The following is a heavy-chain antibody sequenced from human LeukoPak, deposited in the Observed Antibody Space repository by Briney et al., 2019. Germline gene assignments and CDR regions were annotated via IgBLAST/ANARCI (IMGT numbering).Heavy chain of an antibody. D-gene: IGHD6-13*01. CDR3: ARVVGSSWYYYGMDV. CDR1: GGSISSTSYY. Sequence: PSETLSLTCTVSGGSISSTSYYWGWIRHPPGKGLEWIGSIYYSGSTYYNPSLKSRVTISVDTSKNQFSLKLSSVTAADTAVYYCARVVGSSWYYYGMDVWGQGTTVTVSS. CDR2: IYYSGST. V-gene: IGHV4-39*01. J-gene: IGHJ6*02.